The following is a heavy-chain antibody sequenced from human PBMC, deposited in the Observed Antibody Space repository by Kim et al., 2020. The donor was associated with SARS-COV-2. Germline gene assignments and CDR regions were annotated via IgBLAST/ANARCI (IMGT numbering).Heavy chain of an antibody. D-gene: IGHD6-19*01. J-gene: IGHJ5*02. V-gene: IGHV3-7*03. CDR3: ARALAANWFDP. CDR2: MKEDGSET. Sequence: GGSLRLSCAASGFTFSAYWMSWVRQAPGKRLEWVAYMKEDGSETSYVDSVKGRFTISRDNAKNSLYLQMSSLRPDDTALYYCARALAANWFDPWVQGTLV. CDR1: GFTFSAYW.